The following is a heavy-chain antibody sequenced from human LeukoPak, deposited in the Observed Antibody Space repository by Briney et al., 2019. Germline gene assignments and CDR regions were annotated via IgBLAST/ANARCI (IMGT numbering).Heavy chain of an antibody. CDR3: ARGRGYDILTGYFRFDY. D-gene: IGHD3-9*01. Sequence: SETLTLTCAAYGGSFSGYYWSWIRQPPGKGLEWIGEINHSGSTNYNPSLKSRVTISVDTSKNQFSLKLSSVTAADTAVYYCARGRGYDILTGYFRFDYWGQGTLVTVSS. J-gene: IGHJ4*02. V-gene: IGHV4-34*01. CDR2: INHSGST. CDR1: GGSFSGYY.